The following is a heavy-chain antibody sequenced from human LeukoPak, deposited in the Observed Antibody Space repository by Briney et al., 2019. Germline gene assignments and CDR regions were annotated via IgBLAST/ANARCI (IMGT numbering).Heavy chain of an antibody. CDR1: GGSFSGYY. CDR2: INHSGST. D-gene: IGHD1-26*01. Sequence: PSETLSLTCAVYGGSFSGYYWSWIRQPPGKGLEWIGEINHSGSTNYNPSLKSRVTISVDTSKNQFSLKLSSVTAADTAVYYCASGRPGGSYVLRTFDYWGQGTLVTVSS. V-gene: IGHV4-34*01. CDR3: ASGRPGGSYVLRTFDY. J-gene: IGHJ4*02.